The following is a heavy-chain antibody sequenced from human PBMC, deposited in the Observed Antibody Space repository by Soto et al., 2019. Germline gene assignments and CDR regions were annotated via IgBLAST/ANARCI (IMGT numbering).Heavy chain of an antibody. CDR2: IYNSGST. V-gene: IGHV4-30-4*01. CDR3: ASYYNSRGYYFAFDI. D-gene: IGHD3-22*01. Sequence: SETLSLTCSVSGGSLRSGDNYWSWIRQPPGKGLEWIGYIYNSGSTDYNPSLKSRVNISVDTSKNQFSLKLSSVTAADTAVYYCASYYNSRGYYFAFDIWGQGTMVT. J-gene: IGHJ3*02. CDR1: GGSLRSGDNY.